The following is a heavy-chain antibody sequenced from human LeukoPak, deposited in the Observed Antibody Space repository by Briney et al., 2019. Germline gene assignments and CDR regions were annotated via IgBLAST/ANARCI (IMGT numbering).Heavy chain of an antibody. D-gene: IGHD3-10*01. J-gene: IGHJ6*02. V-gene: IGHV3-13*01. Sequence: GGSLRLSCAASGFTFSSYDMHWVRQATGKGLEWVSAIGTAGDTYYPGSVKGRFTISRENAKNSLYLQINSLRAGDTAVYYCARALGSGRNDYYYYGMDVWGQGTTVTVSS. CDR2: IGTAGDT. CDR1: GFTFSSYD. CDR3: ARALGSGRNDYYYYGMDV.